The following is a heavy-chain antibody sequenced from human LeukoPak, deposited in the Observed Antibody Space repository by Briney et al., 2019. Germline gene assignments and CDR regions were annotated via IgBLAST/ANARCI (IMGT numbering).Heavy chain of an antibody. CDR2: IWNAGTNT. Sequence: GASLRLSCAASGFSFSTYGMRCVRQAPGNGLEWVALIWNAGTNTYYADSVKGRFTISRDNSKNTLYLQMNSLRAEDTAVYYCVGDTPPGGDFYLDYWGQGTLVIVSS. CDR3: VGDTPPGGDFYLDY. J-gene: IGHJ4*02. D-gene: IGHD3-16*01. V-gene: IGHV3-33*01. CDR1: GFSFSTYG.